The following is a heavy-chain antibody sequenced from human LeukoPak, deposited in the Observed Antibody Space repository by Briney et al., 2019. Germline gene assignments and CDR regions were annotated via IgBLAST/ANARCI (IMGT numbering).Heavy chain of an antibody. Sequence: ASVKVSCKASGYTFTSYYMHWVRQAPGQGLEWMGIINPSGGTTDYAQKFQGRVTMTRDTSTSTVYMELSSLRSEDTAVYYCAGYSSGSGYYYYYMDVWGKGTAVTISS. CDR3: AGYSSGSGYYYYYMDV. V-gene: IGHV1-46*01. CDR1: GYTFTSYY. D-gene: IGHD6-19*01. J-gene: IGHJ6*03. CDR2: INPSGGTT.